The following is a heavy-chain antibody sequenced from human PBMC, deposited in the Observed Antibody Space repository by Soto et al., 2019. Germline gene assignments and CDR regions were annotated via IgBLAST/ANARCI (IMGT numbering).Heavy chain of an antibody. CDR3: ARTNALRYYYSGMAV. D-gene: IGHD4-17*01. CDR1: GGSVCSSC. J-gene: IGHJ6*02. CDR2: IYYSGST. Sequence: SETLSLTGTVCGGSVCSSCWRWFRQPPGKGLEWIGYIYYSGSTNYNPSLKSRVTISVDTSKNQFSLKLSSVTAADTAVYYCARTNALRYYYSGMAVRGQGTTVPVSS. V-gene: IGHV4-59*02.